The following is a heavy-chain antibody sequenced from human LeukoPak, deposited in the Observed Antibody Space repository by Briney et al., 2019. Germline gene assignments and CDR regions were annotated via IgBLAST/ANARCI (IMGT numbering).Heavy chain of an antibody. V-gene: IGHV4-4*07. D-gene: IGHD1-26*01. CDR3: ARARSGSYYTGYYYYGMDV. J-gene: IGHJ6*02. CDR2: IYTSGST. CDR1: GGSISSYY. Sequence: SETLSLTCAVSGGSISSYYWSWIRQPAGKGLEWIGRIYTSGSTNYNPSLKSRVTMSVDTSKNQFSLKLSSVTAADTAVHYCARARSGSYYTGYYYYGMDVWGQGTTVTVSS.